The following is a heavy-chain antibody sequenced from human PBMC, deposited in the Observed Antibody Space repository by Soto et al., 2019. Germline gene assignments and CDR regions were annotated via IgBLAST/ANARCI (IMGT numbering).Heavy chain of an antibody. CDR3: AKGRHSGSYYDY. CDR2: IYYSGST. V-gene: IGHV4-39*01. D-gene: IGHD1-26*01. J-gene: IGHJ4*02. CDR1: GGSISSSSSY. Sequence: SETLSLTCTVSGGSISSSSSYWGWIRQPPGKGLEWIGYIYYSGSTNYNPSLKSRVTISVDTSKNQFSLELSSVTAADTAVYHCAKGRHSGSYYDYWGQGTLVTVSS.